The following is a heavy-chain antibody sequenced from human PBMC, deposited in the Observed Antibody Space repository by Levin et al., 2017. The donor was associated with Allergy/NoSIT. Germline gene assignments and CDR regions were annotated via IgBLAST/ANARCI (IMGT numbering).Heavy chain of an antibody. CDR2: TYYRSKWYN. J-gene: IGHJ4*02. CDR1: GDSVSSNSAA. V-gene: IGHV6-1*01. Sequence: SETLSLTCAISGDSVSSNSAAWNWIRQSPSRGLEWLGRTYYRSKWYNGYAASVRSRITINPDTSKNQFSLHLNSVTPEDTAVYYCVRGGPNGVDFDYWGQGTLVTVSS. D-gene: IGHD7-27*01. CDR3: VRGGPNGVDFDY.